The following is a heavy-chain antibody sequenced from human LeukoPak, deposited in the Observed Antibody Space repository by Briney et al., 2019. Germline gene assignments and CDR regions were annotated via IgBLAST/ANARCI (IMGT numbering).Heavy chain of an antibody. Sequence: PGGSLRLSCAASGFTFSNCAMSWVRQAPGKGLEWVSGISASGGTTYYADSVKGRFTISRDNSKNTLYHQMNSLRAEDTAVYYCAKDPISSSSWGNDYWGQGTLVTVSS. CDR1: GFTFSNCA. J-gene: IGHJ4*02. CDR2: ISASGGTT. V-gene: IGHV3-23*01. CDR3: AKDPISSSSWGNDY. D-gene: IGHD6-6*01.